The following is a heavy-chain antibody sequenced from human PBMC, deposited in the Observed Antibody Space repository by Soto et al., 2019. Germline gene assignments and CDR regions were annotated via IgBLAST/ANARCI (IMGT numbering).Heavy chain of an antibody. Sequence: SETLSLTCTVSGGSISSYYWSWIRQPPGKGLEWIGYTYYSGSTNYNPSLKSRVTISVDTSKNQFSLKLSSVTAADTAVYYCARDLGSGWFDPWGQGTLVTVSS. CDR1: GGSISSYY. J-gene: IGHJ5*02. CDR3: ARDLGSGWFDP. V-gene: IGHV4-59*01. D-gene: IGHD1-26*01. CDR2: TYYSGST.